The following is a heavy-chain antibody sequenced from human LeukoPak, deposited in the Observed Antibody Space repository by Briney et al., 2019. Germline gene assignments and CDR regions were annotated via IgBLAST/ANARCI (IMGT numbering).Heavy chain of an antibody. V-gene: IGHV1-24*01. CDR2: FDPEDGET. CDR1: GYTLTELS. D-gene: IGHD2-15*01. J-gene: IGHJ3*02. CDR3: ATDHCSGGSCYVGAFDI. Sequence: ASVKVSCKVSGYTLTELSMHWVRQAPGKGLEWMGGFDPEDGETIYAQKFQGRVTMTEDTSTDTAYMELSSLRSEDTAVYYCATDHCSGGSCYVGAFDIWGQGTMVTVSS.